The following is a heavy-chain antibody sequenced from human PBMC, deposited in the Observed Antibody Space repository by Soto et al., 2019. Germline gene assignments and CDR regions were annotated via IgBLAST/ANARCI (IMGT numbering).Heavy chain of an antibody. CDR1: GYSISSGYY. J-gene: IGHJ5*02. CDR3: ARGAATVTPGWFDP. V-gene: IGHV4-38-2*01. CDR2: IYHSGST. Sequence: SETLSLTCAVSGYSISSGYYWGWIRQTPGKGLEWIASIYHSGSTYYNPSLKSRVTISVDTSKNQFSLKLTSVTAADTAVYYCARGAATVTPGWFDPWGQGIMVTVSS. D-gene: IGHD4-17*01.